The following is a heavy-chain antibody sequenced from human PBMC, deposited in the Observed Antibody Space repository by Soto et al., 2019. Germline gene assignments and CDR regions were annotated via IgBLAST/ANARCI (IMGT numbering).Heavy chain of an antibody. CDR2: IYYSGNT. D-gene: IGHD2-2*01. CDR1: GGSVSSNSYY. V-gene: IGHV4-61*01. J-gene: IGHJ4*02. CDR3: ARHWTVPAGMWHIDD. Sequence: SETLSLTCPVSGGSVSSNSYYWSWFRQPPGKGLEWIGYIYYSGNTNYNPPLKSRVTISVDTSKIQFSLKLNAVTAAYSAVYYCARHWTVPAGMWHIDDWGQGTLVIVSS.